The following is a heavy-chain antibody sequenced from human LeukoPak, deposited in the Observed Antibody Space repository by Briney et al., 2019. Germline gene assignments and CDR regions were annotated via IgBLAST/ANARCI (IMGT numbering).Heavy chain of an antibody. CDR1: GFTFNTFN. J-gene: IGHJ4*02. D-gene: IGHD3-9*01. CDR3: ARGHYDVLAASYKWTPNY. V-gene: IGHV3-21*01. Sequence: GGSLRLSCAASGFTFNTFNMNWVRQAPGKGLEWVSSITSGGDYIYYADSVKGRFTTSRDNAKNSLSLQLNSLRVEDTAVYYCARGHYDVLAASYKWTPNYWGQGTLVTVSS. CDR2: ITSGGDYI.